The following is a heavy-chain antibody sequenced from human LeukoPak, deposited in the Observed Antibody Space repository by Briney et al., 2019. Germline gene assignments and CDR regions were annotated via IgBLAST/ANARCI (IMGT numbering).Heavy chain of an antibody. CDR1: GFTFSSYA. V-gene: IGHV3-30*04. CDR2: ISYDGSNE. D-gene: IGHD6-19*01. Sequence: GRSLRLSCAASGFTFSSYAMHWVRQAPGKGLEWVAVISYDGSNEYYADSVKGRFTISRDNSKNTLYLQMNSLRAEDTAVYYCASPYSSGWYGEAFDYWGQGTLVTVSS. CDR3: ASPYSSGWYGEAFDY. J-gene: IGHJ4*02.